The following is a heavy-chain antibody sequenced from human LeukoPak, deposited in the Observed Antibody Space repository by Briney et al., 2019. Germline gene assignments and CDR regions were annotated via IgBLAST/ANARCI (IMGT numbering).Heavy chain of an antibody. CDR2: ISTGSSII. Sequence: PGGSLRLSCEASGFPFITSGMHWVRRAPGKGLDWISYISTGSSIIHYADSVQGSFTISRDDGKNSLYLQMNSLRVEDTAVFHCVTDWPVWWGQGILVTVSS. J-gene: IGHJ4*02. CDR3: VTDWPVW. CDR1: GFPFITSG. D-gene: IGHD3-16*01. V-gene: IGHV3-48*01.